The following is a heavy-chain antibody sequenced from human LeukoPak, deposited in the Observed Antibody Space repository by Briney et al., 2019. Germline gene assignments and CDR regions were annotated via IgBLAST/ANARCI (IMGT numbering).Heavy chain of an antibody. Sequence: GSLRLSCAASGFTFSSYWMSWVRQAPGKGLEWVANIKQDGSEKYYVDSVKGRFTISRDNAKNPLYLQMNSLRAEDTAVYYCARDLYIVVVVGGLDYWGQGTLVTVSS. V-gene: IGHV3-7*01. J-gene: IGHJ4*02. CDR1: GFTFSSYW. D-gene: IGHD2-15*01. CDR2: IKQDGSEK. CDR3: ARDLYIVVVVGGLDY.